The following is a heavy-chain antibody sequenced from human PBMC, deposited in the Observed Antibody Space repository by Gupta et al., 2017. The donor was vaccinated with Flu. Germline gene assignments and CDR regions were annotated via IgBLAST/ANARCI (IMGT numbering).Heavy chain of an antibody. D-gene: IGHD3-10*01. Sequence: QVQLVESGGGLVKPGGSLRLSCAASGFTFSDYCMSWIRQAPGKGLEWVSYISSSGSTIYYADSVKGRYTISRDNAKNSLYLQMNSLRAEDTAVYYCARGKSVRGVISRDYYYYGMDVWGQGATVTVSS. CDR2: ISSSGSTI. J-gene: IGHJ6*02. CDR1: GFTFSDYC. CDR3: ARGKSVRGVISRDYYYYGMDV. V-gene: IGHV3-11*01.